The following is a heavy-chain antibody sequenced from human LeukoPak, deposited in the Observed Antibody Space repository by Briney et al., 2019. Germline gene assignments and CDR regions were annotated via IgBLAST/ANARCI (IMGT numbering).Heavy chain of an antibody. J-gene: IGHJ4*02. CDR2: INTDGSTT. Sequence: GGSLRLSCAASGFTFSNYWMHWVRQAPGKGLVWVSRINTDGSTTSYVDSVKGRFTISRDNTKNTLYLQMNSLRAEDTAVYYCAKSPRGWFWSGYRTPTIRGDSSYFDYWGQGTLVTVSS. CDR3: AKSPRGWFWSGYRTPTIRGDSSYFDY. CDR1: GFTFSNYW. D-gene: IGHD3-3*01. V-gene: IGHV3-74*01.